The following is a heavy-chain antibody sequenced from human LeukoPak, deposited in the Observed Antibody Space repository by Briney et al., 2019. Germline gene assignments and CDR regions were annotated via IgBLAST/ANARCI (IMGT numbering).Heavy chain of an antibody. Sequence: ASVKVSCKASGYTFTGYYMHWVRQAPGQGLEWMGWINPNSGGTNYAQKFQGRVTMTRDTSISTAYMELSRLRSDDTAVYYCARERREYITMVRGEALNWGQGTLVTVSS. CDR1: GYTFTGYY. CDR2: INPNSGGT. D-gene: IGHD3-10*01. CDR3: ARERREYITMVRGEALN. V-gene: IGHV1-2*02. J-gene: IGHJ4*02.